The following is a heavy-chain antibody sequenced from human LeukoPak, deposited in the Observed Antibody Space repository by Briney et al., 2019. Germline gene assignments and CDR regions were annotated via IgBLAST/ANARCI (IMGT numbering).Heavy chain of an antibody. Sequence: NPSETLSLTCTVSGGSISSSDYYWGWIRQPPGKGLDWIGSMDYSGSTYYNPSLKSRVTISVDTSKNQFSLKLSSVTAADTAVYYCVTMIRGIAALDDYWGQGILVTVSS. J-gene: IGHJ4*02. CDR2: MDYSGST. CDR1: GGSISSSDYY. V-gene: IGHV4-39*01. D-gene: IGHD3-10*01. CDR3: VTMIRGIAALDDY.